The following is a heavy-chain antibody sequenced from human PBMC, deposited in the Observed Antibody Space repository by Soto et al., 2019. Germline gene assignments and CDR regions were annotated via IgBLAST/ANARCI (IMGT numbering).Heavy chain of an antibody. CDR2: ISTYNGDT. CDR1: GYTFTTSG. V-gene: IGHV1-18*01. Sequence: QVQLVQSGPEVKKPGASVKVSCEASGYTFTTSGISWVRQAPGQGLEWMGWISTYNGDTNSAQKFQGRGTMTADTTTRTVYMELMSLKSDDTAVYYCARQGSWPYYYYVLDVWGQGTTGTVYS. J-gene: IGHJ6*02. CDR3: ARQGSWPYYYYVLDV. D-gene: IGHD1-26*01.